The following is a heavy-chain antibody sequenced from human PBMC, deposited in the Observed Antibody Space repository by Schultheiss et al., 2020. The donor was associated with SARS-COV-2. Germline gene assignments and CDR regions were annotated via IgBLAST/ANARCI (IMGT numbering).Heavy chain of an antibody. D-gene: IGHD6-19*01. V-gene: IGHV3-43*01. CDR3: ARGVAVDT. Sequence: GGSLRLSCAASGFTFDDYTMHWVRQAPGKGLEWVSLISWDGGSTYYADSVKGRFTISRDNAKNSLYLQMNSLRDEDTAVYYCARGVAVDTWGQGTLVTVSS. CDR2: ISWDGGST. CDR1: GFTFDDYT. J-gene: IGHJ5*02.